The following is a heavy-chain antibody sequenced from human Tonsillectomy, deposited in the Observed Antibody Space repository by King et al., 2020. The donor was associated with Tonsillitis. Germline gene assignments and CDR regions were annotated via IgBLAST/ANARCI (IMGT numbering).Heavy chain of an antibody. V-gene: IGHV3-23*04. D-gene: IGHD3-16*01. J-gene: IGHJ4*02. CDR3: AKPLGGFYGDVWGRYGYIGLDS. CDR1: GFTFSSYA. CDR2: ISCSGGST. Sequence: VQLVESGGGLVQPGGSLRLSCAASGFTFSSYAMRWVRQAPGKGLEWVSAISCSGGSTYYADSVKGRFTISRDNSKNTLYLQMNSLRAEDTAVYYWAKPLGGFYGDVWGRYGYIGLDSWGQGTRVTASS.